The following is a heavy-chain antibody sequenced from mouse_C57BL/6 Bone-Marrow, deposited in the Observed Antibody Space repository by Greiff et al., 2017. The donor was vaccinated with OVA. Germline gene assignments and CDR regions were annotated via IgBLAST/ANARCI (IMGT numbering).Heavy chain of an antibody. Sequence: VQLQQSGAELVRPGASVTLSCKASCYTFTDYEMHWVKQTPVHGLEWIGAIDPETGGTAYNQKFKGKAILTADKSSSTAYMELRSLTSEDSAVYYCTRWGGYDVWYFDVWGTGTTVTVSS. J-gene: IGHJ1*03. D-gene: IGHD2-2*01. CDR3: TRWGGYDVWYFDV. V-gene: IGHV1-15*01. CDR2: IDPETGGT. CDR1: CYTFTDYE.